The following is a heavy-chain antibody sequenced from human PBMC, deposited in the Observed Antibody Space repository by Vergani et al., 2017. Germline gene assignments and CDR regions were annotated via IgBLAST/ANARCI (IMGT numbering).Heavy chain of an antibody. CDR1: GFTFSTST. J-gene: IGHJ3*01. D-gene: IGHD2-21*01. Sequence: VQLVESGGGVVQPGRSLRLSCVVSGFTFSTSTMHWVRQPPGKGLEWVAVISNDGTKKFYVDSVKGRFTISRDNSKNTLYLQMNSLRADDTAVYFCARDQLTGDLWGGPFDVWGQGTMVAVSS. V-gene: IGHV3-30*04. CDR3: ARDQLTGDLWGGPFDV. CDR2: ISNDGTKK.